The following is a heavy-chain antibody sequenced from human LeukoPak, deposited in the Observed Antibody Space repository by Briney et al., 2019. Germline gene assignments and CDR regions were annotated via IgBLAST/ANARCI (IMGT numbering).Heavy chain of an antibody. CDR1: GYTFTGYY. CDR3: AREGSLSYGVSWFDP. D-gene: IGHD4-17*01. J-gene: IGHJ5*02. CDR2: INPNSGGT. Sequence: GASVKVSCKASGYTFTGYYMHWVRQAPGQGLEWMGWINPNSGGTNYAQKFQSRVTMTRDTSISTAYMELSRLRPDYTAVYYCAREGSLSYGVSWFDPWGQGTLVTVSS. V-gene: IGHV1-2*02.